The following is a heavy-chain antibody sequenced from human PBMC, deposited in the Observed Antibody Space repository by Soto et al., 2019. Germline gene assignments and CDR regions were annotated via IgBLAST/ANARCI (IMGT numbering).Heavy chain of an antibody. CDR2: MNPNSGNT. J-gene: IGHJ5*02. CDR1: GYTFTSDD. Sequence: ASVKVSCKASGYTFTSDDINWVRQATGQGLEWMGWMNPNSGNTGYAQKFQGRVTMTRNTSISTAYMELSSLRSEDTAVYYCARAVAGTLGWFDPWGQGTLVTVSS. CDR3: ARAVAGTLGWFDP. D-gene: IGHD6-19*01. V-gene: IGHV1-8*01.